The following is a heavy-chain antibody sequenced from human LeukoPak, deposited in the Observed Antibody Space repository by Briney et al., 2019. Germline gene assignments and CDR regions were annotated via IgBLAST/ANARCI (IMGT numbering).Heavy chain of an antibody. D-gene: IGHD2-15*01. J-gene: IGHJ4*02. V-gene: IGHV3-7*01. CDR1: GFTFTTYW. CDR3: ARDTGCAGGNCFSFYDS. Sequence: GGSLRLSCAASGFTFTTYWMTWVRQAPGKGLEWVANIKEDGSQKYYVDSVKGRFTISRDNAKNSLYLQMDSLRAEDTAVYYCARDTGCAGGNCFSFYDSWGQGTLVTVSS. CDR2: IKEDGSQK.